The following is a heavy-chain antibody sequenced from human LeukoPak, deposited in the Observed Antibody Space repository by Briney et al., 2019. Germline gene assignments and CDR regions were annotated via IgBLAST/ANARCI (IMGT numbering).Heavy chain of an antibody. CDR1: GGPISSYY. CDR3: ARAVVPAAIRSIDYYYYYMDV. V-gene: IGHV4-4*07. D-gene: IGHD2-2*01. J-gene: IGHJ6*03. CDR2: IYTSGST. Sequence: SETLSLTCTVSGGPISSYYWSWIRQPAGKGLEWIGRIYTSGSTNYNPSLKSRVTISVDKSKNQFSLKLSSVTAADTAVYYCARAVVPAAIRSIDYYYYYMDVWGKGTTVTVSS.